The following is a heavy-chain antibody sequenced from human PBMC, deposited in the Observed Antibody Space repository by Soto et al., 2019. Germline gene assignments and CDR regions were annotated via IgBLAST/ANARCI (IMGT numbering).Heavy chain of an antibody. Sequence: SETLSLTCTVSGGSISSGDYYWSWIRQPPGKGLEWIGYIYYSGRTYYNPSLKSRVTISVDTSKNQFSLKLSSVTAADTAVYYCAREDSGDFDYWGQGTLVTVSS. D-gene: IGHD2-15*01. CDR2: IYYSGRT. V-gene: IGHV4-30-4*01. J-gene: IGHJ4*02. CDR1: GGSISSGDYY. CDR3: AREDSGDFDY.